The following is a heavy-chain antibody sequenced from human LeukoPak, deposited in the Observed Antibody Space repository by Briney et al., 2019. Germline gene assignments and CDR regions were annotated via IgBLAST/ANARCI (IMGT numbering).Heavy chain of an antibody. Sequence: TGGSLRLSCAASGFTFSSYWMSWVRQAPGKGLEWVANIKQDGSEKYYVDSVKGRFTISRDNAKNSLYLQMNSLRAEDTAVYYCAREGIVATITPGFDYWGQGTLVTVSS. CDR1: GFTFSSYW. V-gene: IGHV3-7*01. CDR3: AREGIVATITPGFDY. D-gene: IGHD5-12*01. CDR2: IKQDGSEK. J-gene: IGHJ4*02.